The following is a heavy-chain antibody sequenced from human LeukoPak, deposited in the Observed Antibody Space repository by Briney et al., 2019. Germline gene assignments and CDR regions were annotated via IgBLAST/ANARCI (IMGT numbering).Heavy chain of an antibody. Sequence: SETLSLTCAVYGGSFSGYYWSWIRQPPGKGLEWIGEINHSGSTNYNPSLKSRVTISVDTSKNQFSLKLSSVTAADTAVYYCARGIYMDVWGKGTTVTVSS. J-gene: IGHJ6*03. CDR2: INHSGST. CDR3: ARGIYMDV. V-gene: IGHV4-34*01. CDR1: GGSFSGYY.